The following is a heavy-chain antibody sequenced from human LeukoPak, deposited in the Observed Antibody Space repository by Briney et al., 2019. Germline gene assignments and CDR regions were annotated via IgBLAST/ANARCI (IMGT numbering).Heavy chain of an antibody. Sequence: SQTLSLTCTVSGGSISSGSYYWSWLRQPAGTGLEWLGRIYISGITNYNPSLKSRVTMSVDTSKNQFSLKLSSVTAADTAVYYCAREGGILTGHYRVGNWFDPWGQGTLVTVSS. D-gene: IGHD3-9*01. CDR2: IYISGIT. J-gene: IGHJ5*02. V-gene: IGHV4-61*02. CDR3: AREGGILTGHYRVGNWFDP. CDR1: GGSISSGSYY.